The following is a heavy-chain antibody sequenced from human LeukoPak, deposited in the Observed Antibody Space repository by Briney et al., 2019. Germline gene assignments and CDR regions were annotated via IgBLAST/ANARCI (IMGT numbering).Heavy chain of an antibody. CDR2: ISYDGSNK. CDR1: GFTFSSYA. J-gene: IGHJ4*02. CDR3: ARAPVLLWFGELDY. Sequence: PGGSLRLSCAASGFTFSSYAMHWVRQAPGKGLEWVAVISYDGSNKYYADSVKGRFTISRDNSKNTLYLQMNSLRAEDTAVYYCARAPVLLWFGELDYWGQGTLVTVSS. D-gene: IGHD3-10*01. V-gene: IGHV3-30-3*01.